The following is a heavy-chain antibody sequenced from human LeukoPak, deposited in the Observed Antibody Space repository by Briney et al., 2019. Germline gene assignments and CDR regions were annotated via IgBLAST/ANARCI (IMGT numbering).Heavy chain of an antibody. V-gene: IGHV3-7*01. CDR1: GFTFSSYW. J-gene: IGHJ6*02. CDR2: IKQDGSEK. D-gene: IGHD3-3*01. CDR3: ARDTFTDVWSGYFDYYCGMDV. Sequence: GGSLRLSCAASGFTFSSYWMSWVRQAPGKGLEWVANIKQDGSEKYYVDSVKGRFTISRDNAKNSLYLQMNSLRAEDTAVYYCARDTFTDVWSGYFDYYCGMDVWGQGTTVTVSS.